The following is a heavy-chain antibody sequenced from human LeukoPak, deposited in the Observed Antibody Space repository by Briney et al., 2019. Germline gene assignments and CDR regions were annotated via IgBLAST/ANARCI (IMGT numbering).Heavy chain of an antibody. Sequence: GGSLRLSCAASGFTFSSYTMNWVRQAPGKGLEWLSYISSSGSTIYYADSVKGRFTISRDNSKNTLSLQVSSLRAEDTAVYYCAKDRYSYAFEYSDSWGQGTLVTVSS. CDR1: GFTFSSYT. CDR2: ISSSGSTI. V-gene: IGHV3-48*01. D-gene: IGHD5-18*01. CDR3: AKDRYSYAFEYSDS. J-gene: IGHJ4*02.